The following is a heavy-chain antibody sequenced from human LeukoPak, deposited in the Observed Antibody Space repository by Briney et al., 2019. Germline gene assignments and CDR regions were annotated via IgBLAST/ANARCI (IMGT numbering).Heavy chain of an antibody. J-gene: IGHJ4*02. CDR3: AIRKSGNAIDY. CDR2: IYSGGST. CDR1: GFAVSSNY. Sequence: GGSLRLSGAASGFAVSSNYMSWVRQAPGKGLEWVAVIYSGGSTNYADSVKGRFTISRDNSKNTLYLLMNSLRAEDTAVYYCAIRKSGNAIDYWGQGTLVTVSS. V-gene: IGHV3-66*01. D-gene: IGHD5-12*01.